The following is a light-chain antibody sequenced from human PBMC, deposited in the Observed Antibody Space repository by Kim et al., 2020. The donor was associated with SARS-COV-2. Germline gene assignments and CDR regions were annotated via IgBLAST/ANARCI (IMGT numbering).Light chain of an antibody. CDR3: QQHNSWT. CDR2: KAS. V-gene: IGKV1-5*03. J-gene: IGKJ1*01. Sequence: DIQMTQSPSTLSASVGDRVTITCRASQSISSWLAWYQQKPGKAPKLLIYKASSLESGFPSRFSGSGSGTEFTLTISSLQPDDFATYYCQQHNSWTFGQGTKVDIK. CDR1: QSISSW.